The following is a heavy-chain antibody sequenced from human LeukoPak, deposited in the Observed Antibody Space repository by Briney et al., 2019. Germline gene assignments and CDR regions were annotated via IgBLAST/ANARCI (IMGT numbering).Heavy chain of an antibody. D-gene: IGHD2-21*01. V-gene: IGHV3-23*01. Sequence: PAGSLRLSCAASGFTFSSYVMSWVRQAPGKGLEWVSAVSGNGGTTYYADSVKGRFTISRDSSKNTLYLQMSSPRAEDTAIYYCTKGAPDASYLYYFDYWGQGTLVTVSS. CDR1: GFTFSSYV. CDR2: VSGNGGTT. CDR3: TKGAPDASYLYYFDY. J-gene: IGHJ4*02.